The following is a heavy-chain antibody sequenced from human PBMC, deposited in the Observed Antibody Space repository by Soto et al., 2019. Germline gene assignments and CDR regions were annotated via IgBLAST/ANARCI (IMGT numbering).Heavy chain of an antibody. J-gene: IGHJ4*02. Sequence: QVQLVQSGAEVKKPGASVKVSCKASGYTFTSYYMHWVRQAPGQGLEWMGIINPSGGSTSYTQKFQGRVTMTRDTSTSTVYMELSSLRSEDTAVYYCAREEGYYYDSSGYLLDYWGQGPLVTVSS. CDR1: GYTFTSYY. CDR2: INPSGGST. CDR3: AREEGYYYDSSGYLLDY. V-gene: IGHV1-46*01. D-gene: IGHD3-22*01.